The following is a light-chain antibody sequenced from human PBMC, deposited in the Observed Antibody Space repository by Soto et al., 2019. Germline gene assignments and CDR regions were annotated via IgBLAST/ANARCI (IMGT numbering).Light chain of an antibody. Sequence: EIVMTQSPATLSVSPGEGATLSCRASQSVGSDFAWYQQKPGQSPRLLMYGASTRATGIPARFSGSGSGTEFSLTISSLQSEDCAVYYCQQYNKWPYTFGQGTNLEIK. J-gene: IGKJ2*01. CDR3: QQYNKWPYT. CDR2: GAS. V-gene: IGKV3-15*01. CDR1: QSVGSD.